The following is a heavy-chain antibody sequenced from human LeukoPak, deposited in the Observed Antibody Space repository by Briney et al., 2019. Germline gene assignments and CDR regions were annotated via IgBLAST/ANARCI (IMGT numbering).Heavy chain of an antibody. J-gene: IGHJ4*02. CDR3: ARERMSDSGRKGLQYLDY. CDR1: GFTFSTYD. Sequence: GGPLRLSCAASGFTFSTYDMHWVRQVPGKGLEWVSGISTVGDTYYAGSVKGRFTISRENARNSLYLQMNSLRAGDTAVYYCARERMSDSGRKGLQYLDYWGQGTLVTVSS. D-gene: IGHD2-15*01. V-gene: IGHV3-13*04. CDR2: ISTVGDT.